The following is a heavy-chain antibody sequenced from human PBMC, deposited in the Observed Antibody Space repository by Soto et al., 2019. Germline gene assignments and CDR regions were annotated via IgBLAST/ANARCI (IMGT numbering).Heavy chain of an antibody. J-gene: IGHJ4*02. CDR1: GGSISSPHDC. CDR3: ARHGLTAYMAYYFDF. D-gene: IGHD3-16*01. CDR2: IYYTGSS. Sequence: SETLCLTCTVSGGSISSPHDCWGWIRKSPGRGLEWIGSIYYTGSSYYNPSLKSRITVSVDTSKNQFSLNLTSVTAADAAVYYCARHGLTAYMAYYFDFWGQGTQVTVSS. V-gene: IGHV4-39*01.